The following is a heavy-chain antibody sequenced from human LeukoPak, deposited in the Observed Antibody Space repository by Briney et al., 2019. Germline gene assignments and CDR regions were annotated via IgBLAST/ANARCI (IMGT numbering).Heavy chain of an antibody. CDR2: FDPEDGET. D-gene: IGHD1-7*01. V-gene: IGHV1-24*01. CDR3: ATRTGTGDY. CDR1: RYPLPEFS. J-gene: IGHJ4*02. Sequence: VASAKVSSKASRYPLPEFSMHRARNDPGKGPEWMGGFDPEDGETIYAQKFQGRVTMTEDTSTDTAYMEPSSLRSEDTAVYYCATRTGTGDYWGQGTLVTVSS.